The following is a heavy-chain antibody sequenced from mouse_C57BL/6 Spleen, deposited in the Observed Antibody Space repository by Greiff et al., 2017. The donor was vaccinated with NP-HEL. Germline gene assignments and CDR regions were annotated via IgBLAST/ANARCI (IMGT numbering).Heavy chain of an antibody. CDR2: IDPSDSYT. Sequence: QVQLKQPGAELVKPGASVKLSCKASGYTFTSYWMQWVKQRPGQGLEWIGEIDPSDSYTNYNQKFKGKATLTVDTSSSTAYMQLSSLTSEDSAVYYCASYSNYPGYYFDYWGQGTTLTVSS. D-gene: IGHD2-5*01. CDR1: GYTFTSYW. CDR3: ASYSNYPGYYFDY. V-gene: IGHV1-50*01. J-gene: IGHJ2*01.